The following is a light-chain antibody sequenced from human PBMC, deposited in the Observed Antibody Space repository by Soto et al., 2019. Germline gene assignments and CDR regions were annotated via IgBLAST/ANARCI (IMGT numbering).Light chain of an antibody. V-gene: IGKV1-5*03. CDR2: KAS. Sequence: DIQMTQSPSTLSASVGDRVTITCRASQSISNWLAWYQQKPGKAPKLLIYKASSLESGVPSRFSGSGSGTEFTLTISGLQPDDFATYYCQQYNTYPWTFGQGTKVEI. CDR3: QQYNTYPWT. CDR1: QSISNW. J-gene: IGKJ1*01.